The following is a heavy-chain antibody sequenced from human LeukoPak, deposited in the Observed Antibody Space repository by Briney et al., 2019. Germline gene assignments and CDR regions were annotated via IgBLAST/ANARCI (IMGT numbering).Heavy chain of an antibody. Sequence: SETLSLTCAVYGGSFSGYYWSWIRQPPGKGLEWIGEINHSGSTSYNPSLKSRVTISVDTSKNQFSLKLSSVTAADTAVYYCARGRSSSGDWAKRHATQSYYYYGMDVWGQGTTVTVSS. D-gene: IGHD6-19*01. J-gene: IGHJ6*02. CDR3: ARGRSSSGDWAKRHATQSYYYYGMDV. CDR2: INHSGST. CDR1: GGSFSGYY. V-gene: IGHV4-34*01.